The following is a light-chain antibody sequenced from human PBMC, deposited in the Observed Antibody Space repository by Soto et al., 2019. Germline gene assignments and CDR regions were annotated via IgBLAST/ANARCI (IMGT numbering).Light chain of an antibody. CDR2: LEGSGSY. CDR1: SGHSSYI. Sequence: QPVLTQSSSASASLGSSVKLTCTLSSGHSSYIIAWHQQQPGKAPRYLMKLEGSGSYNKGSGVPDRFSGSSSGADRYLTISNLQSEDEADYYCETWDSNPHMVFGRGTKLTVL. CDR3: ETWDSNPHMV. J-gene: IGLJ2*01. V-gene: IGLV4-60*03.